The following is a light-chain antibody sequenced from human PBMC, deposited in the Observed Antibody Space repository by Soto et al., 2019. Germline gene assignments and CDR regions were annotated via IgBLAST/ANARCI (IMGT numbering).Light chain of an antibody. Sequence: EIVLTQSPGTLSLSPGERATLSCRTSQSVSSSTLAWYQQKPAQAPRLLLYGTSTRATGIPDRFSGSGSGTDFTLTISRLEPEDFAVYYCHLYGTLVITFGPGTKVDLK. CDR1: QSVSSST. V-gene: IGKV3-20*01. CDR3: HLYGTLVIT. J-gene: IGKJ3*01. CDR2: GTS.